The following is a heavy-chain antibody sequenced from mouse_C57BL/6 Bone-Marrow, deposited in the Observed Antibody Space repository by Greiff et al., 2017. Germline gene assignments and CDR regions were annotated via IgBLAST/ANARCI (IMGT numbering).Heavy chain of an antibody. CDR2: ISDGGSYT. V-gene: IGHV5-4*01. CDR3: ASSSRAMDY. Sequence: EVQLVESGGGLVKPGGSLKLSCAASGFTFSSYAMSWVRQTPEKRLEWVATISDGGSYTYYPDNVKGRFTISRDNAKNNLYLQMSHLKSEDTAMYYCASSSRAMDYWGQGTSVTVSS. CDR1: GFTFSSYA. J-gene: IGHJ4*01.